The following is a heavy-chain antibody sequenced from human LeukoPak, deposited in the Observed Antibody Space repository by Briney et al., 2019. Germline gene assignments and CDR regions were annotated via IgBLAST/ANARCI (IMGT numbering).Heavy chain of an antibody. CDR1: AGSISSSSYY. J-gene: IGHJ5*02. D-gene: IGHD3-22*01. Sequence: SETLSLTCTVFAGSISSSSYYWGWIRQPPGKGLEWIGSIYYSGSTYSNPSLKSRITISVDTSKNPFSLRLSSVTAADTAVYYCARHAYYDSSGTTTADWFDPWGQGTLVTVSS. CDR2: IYYSGST. V-gene: IGHV4-39*01. CDR3: ARHAYYDSSGTTTADWFDP.